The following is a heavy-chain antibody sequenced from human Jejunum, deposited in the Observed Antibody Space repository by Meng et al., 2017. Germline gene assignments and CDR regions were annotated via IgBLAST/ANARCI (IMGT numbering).Heavy chain of an antibody. CDR1: SFSLTSPGVG. V-gene: IGHV2-5*02. CDR2: IYSDADT. CDR3: ARKGALEPLDY. D-gene: IGHD1-1*01. J-gene: IGHJ4*02. Sequence: PLNCAVPTRLPSTTPLTLPFPFSSFSLTSPGVGLSLLRPPPAQALELLSVIYSDADTRYSPSLKTRVTITKDTSKNQVVLTMTNMDPVDTATYHCARKGALEPLDYWGQGTLVTVSS.